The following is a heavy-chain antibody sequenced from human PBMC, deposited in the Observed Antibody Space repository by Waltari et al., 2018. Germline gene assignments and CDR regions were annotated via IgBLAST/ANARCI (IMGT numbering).Heavy chain of an antibody. CDR1: GFTFISYA. CDR2: ISGSGGST. J-gene: IGHJ4*02. CDR3: AKDGEYYDYVWGSYRPWDY. V-gene: IGHV3-23*04. D-gene: IGHD3-16*02. Sequence: EVQLVESGGGLVQPGGSLRLSCAASGFTFISYAMSWVRQAPGKGREWVSAISGSGGSTYYADSVKGRFTISRDNSKNTLYLQMNSLRAEDTAVYYCAKDGEYYDYVWGSYRPWDYWGQGTLVTVSS.